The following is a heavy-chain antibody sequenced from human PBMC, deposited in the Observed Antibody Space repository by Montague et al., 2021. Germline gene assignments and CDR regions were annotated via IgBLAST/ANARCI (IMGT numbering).Heavy chain of an antibody. D-gene: IGHD3-22*01. Sequence: STDYSPSLKSRVTISLGTSKNQFSLKATSVTAADTAVYYCAGGCGYYNYGLDFWGPGTTVTVSS. CDR2: ST. V-gene: IGHV4-59*09. CDR3: AGGCGYYNYGLDF. J-gene: IGHJ6*02.